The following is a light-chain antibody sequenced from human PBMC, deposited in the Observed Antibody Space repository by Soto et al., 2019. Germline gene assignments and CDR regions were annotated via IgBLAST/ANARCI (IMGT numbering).Light chain of an antibody. CDR1: QSVSSN. Sequence: EIVMTQSPATLSVSPGERATLSCRASQSVSSNLAWYQQKPGQAPRLLIYGASTRATGIPARFSGSGSGTEFTLTISSLQSEDFADYYWQQYNNGPPWTFGQGTKGEIK. CDR2: GAS. V-gene: IGKV3-15*01. J-gene: IGKJ1*01. CDR3: QQYNNGPPWT.